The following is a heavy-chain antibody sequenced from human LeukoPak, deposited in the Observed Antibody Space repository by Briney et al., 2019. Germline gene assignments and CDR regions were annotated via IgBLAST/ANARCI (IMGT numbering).Heavy chain of an antibody. J-gene: IGHJ4*02. D-gene: IGHD2-2*01. V-gene: IGHV3-64*01. CDR3: ARWGSTSCYDY. CDR1: GFTFSSYA. CDR2: ISTNGGST. Sequence: PGGSLRLSCAASGFTFSSYAMRWVRQAPGKGLEYVSAISTNGGSTYYANSVEGRFTISRDNSKNTLYLQMGSVRAEDMAVYYCARWGSTSCYDYWGQGTLVTVSS.